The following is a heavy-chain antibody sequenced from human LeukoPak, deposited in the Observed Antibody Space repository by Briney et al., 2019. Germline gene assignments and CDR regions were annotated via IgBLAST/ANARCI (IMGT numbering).Heavy chain of an antibody. D-gene: IGHD3-3*01. Sequence: SETLSLTCTVSGGSISSYYWSWIRQPPGKGLGWIGYIYYSGSTYYNPSLKSRVTISVDTSKNQFSLKLSSVTAADTAVYYCARYLRKYDFWSGFDAFDIWGQGTMVTVSS. J-gene: IGHJ3*02. V-gene: IGHV4-30-4*08. CDR1: GGSISSYY. CDR2: IYYSGST. CDR3: ARYLRKYDFWSGFDAFDI.